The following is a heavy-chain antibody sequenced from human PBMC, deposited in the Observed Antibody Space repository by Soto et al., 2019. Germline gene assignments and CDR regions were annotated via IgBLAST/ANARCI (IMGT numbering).Heavy chain of an antibody. CDR3: ARGRPAVQYYYYGMDV. Sequence: EVQLVESGGGLVQPGGSLRLSCAASGFTFSSYEMNWVRQAPGKGLEWVSYISSIGSTIYYADSVKGRFTISRDNAKNSLYLQMNSLRAEDTAVYYCARGRPAVQYYYYGMDVWGQGTTVTVSS. D-gene: IGHD1-1*01. CDR2: ISSIGSTI. J-gene: IGHJ6*02. CDR1: GFTFSSYE. V-gene: IGHV3-48*03.